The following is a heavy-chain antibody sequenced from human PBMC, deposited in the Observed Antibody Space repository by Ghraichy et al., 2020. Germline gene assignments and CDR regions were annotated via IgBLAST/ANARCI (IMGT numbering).Heavy chain of an antibody. CDR2: ISFDGNDK. V-gene: IGHV3-30*01. CDR3: ARDSGRFVGFDY. Sequence: GGSLRLSCAASGFSFKNYAINWVRQAPGKGLEWVAVISFDGNDKYYADSVKGRFTISRDNPKNRLSLQMNSLRSEDTAVYYCARDSGRFVGFDYWGQGTLVTVSS. CDR1: GFSFKNYA. D-gene: IGHD1-26*01. J-gene: IGHJ4*02.